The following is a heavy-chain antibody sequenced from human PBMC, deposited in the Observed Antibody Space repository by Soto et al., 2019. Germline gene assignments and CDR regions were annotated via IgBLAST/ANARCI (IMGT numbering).Heavy chain of an antibody. Sequence: ASVKVSCKASGYTFTSYGISWVRQAPGQGLEWMGWISAYNGNTNYAQKLQGRVTMTTDTSTSTAYMELRSLRSDDTAVYYCAREPGYCTNGVCHASYYYYGMDVWGQGTTVTVSS. V-gene: IGHV1-18*04. J-gene: IGHJ6*02. CDR3: AREPGYCTNGVCHASYYYYGMDV. D-gene: IGHD2-8*01. CDR1: GYTFTSYG. CDR2: ISAYNGNT.